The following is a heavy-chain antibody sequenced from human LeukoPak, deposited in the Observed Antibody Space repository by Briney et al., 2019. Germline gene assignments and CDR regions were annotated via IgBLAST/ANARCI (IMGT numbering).Heavy chain of an antibody. V-gene: IGHV3-48*04. CDR3: ARDGYCSGGSCYSATDY. D-gene: IGHD2-15*01. CDR2: ISSSSSTI. J-gene: IGHJ4*02. Sequence: GGSLRLSCGASGFTFSTYSMNWVRQAPGKGLEWVSYISSSSSTIYYADSVKGRFTISRDNAKNSLFLQMNSLRAEDTAVYYCARDGYCSGGSCYSATDYWGQGTLVTVSS. CDR1: GFTFSTYS.